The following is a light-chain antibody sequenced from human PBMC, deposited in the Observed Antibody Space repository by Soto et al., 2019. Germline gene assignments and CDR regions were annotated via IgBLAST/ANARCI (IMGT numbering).Light chain of an antibody. Sequence: DIQMTQSPSTLAGSVGDRVTITSRASQTISSWLAWYQQTPGKAPKLLIYKASTLKSGVPSRFRGSGSGTEFTLTISRLQPDDFETYYCQHYNSYSEAFGQGTKVDIK. CDR1: QTISSW. CDR2: KAS. J-gene: IGKJ1*01. V-gene: IGKV1-5*03. CDR3: QHYNSYSEA.